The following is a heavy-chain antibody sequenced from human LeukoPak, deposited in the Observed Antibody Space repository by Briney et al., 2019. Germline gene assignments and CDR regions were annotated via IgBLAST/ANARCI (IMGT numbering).Heavy chain of an antibody. Sequence: GASVKVSCKASGGTFSSYAISWVRHAPGQGLEWMGGIIPIFGTANYAQKFQGRVTITTDESTSTAYMELSSLRSEDTAVYYCAREGGRFWSGYSAGGGYYFDYWGQGTLVTVSS. V-gene: IGHV1-69*05. CDR1: GGTFSSYA. D-gene: IGHD3-3*01. CDR3: AREGGRFWSGYSAGGGYYFDY. J-gene: IGHJ4*02. CDR2: IIPIFGTA.